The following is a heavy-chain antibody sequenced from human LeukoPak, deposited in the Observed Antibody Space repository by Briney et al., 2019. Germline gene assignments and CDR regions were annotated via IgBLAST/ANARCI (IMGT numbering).Heavy chain of an antibody. J-gene: IGHJ4*02. Sequence: PSQTLSLTCTVSGGSISSGSYYWSWIRQPAGKGLEWIGRIYTSGSTDYNPSLKSRVTISVDTSKNQFSLKLSSVTAADTAVYYCARDGAFDWLLYYFDYWGQGTLVTVSS. V-gene: IGHV4-61*02. D-gene: IGHD3-9*01. CDR3: ARDGAFDWLLYYFDY. CDR1: GGSISSGSYY. CDR2: IYTSGST.